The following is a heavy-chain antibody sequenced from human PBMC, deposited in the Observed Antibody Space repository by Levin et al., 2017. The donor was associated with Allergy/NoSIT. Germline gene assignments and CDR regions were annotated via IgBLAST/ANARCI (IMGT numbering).Heavy chain of an antibody. CDR1: GFIFSDYF. D-gene: IGHD3-22*01. V-gene: IGHV3-11*05. J-gene: IGHJ3*01. CDR2: ISSSGAYT. Sequence: PGGSLRLSCAASGFIFSDYFLSWIRQPPGSGLEWISYISSSGAYTNYAVSLKGRFAISRDNAKNSLYLQINDLRAEDTAVYYCAREGGTGSGYPGFDVWGQGTVVTVSS. CDR3: AREGGTGSGYPGFDV.